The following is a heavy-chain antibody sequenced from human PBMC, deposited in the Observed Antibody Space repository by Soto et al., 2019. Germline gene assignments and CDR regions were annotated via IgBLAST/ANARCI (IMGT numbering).Heavy chain of an antibody. V-gene: IGHV3-33*06. CDR3: AKSFGSSWNNLDY. CDR1: GFTFSSFG. Sequence: QVQLVESGGDVVQPGRSLRLSCAASGFTFSSFGMQWVRQAPGKGLEWVALIWYDGSNKYYADSVKGRFTISRVNSKNTLYLQMNSLRAEDTAVYYCAKSFGSSWNNLDYWGQGTLVAVSS. CDR2: IWYDGSNK. J-gene: IGHJ4*02. D-gene: IGHD6-13*01.